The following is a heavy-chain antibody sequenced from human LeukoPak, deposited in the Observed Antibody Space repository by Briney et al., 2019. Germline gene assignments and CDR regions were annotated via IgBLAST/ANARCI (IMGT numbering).Heavy chain of an antibody. V-gene: IGHV3-21*04. CDR3: AKRGGYETMAAFDY. CDR2: ISSSSTYI. Sequence: GGSLRLSCAASGFTFSTYSMNWVRQAPGKGLEWVSAISSSSTYIYYADSVEGRFTISRDNAENSLYLQMSSLRAEDSAVYYCAKRGGYETMAAFDYWGQGTLVTVSS. J-gene: IGHJ4*02. CDR1: GFTFSTYS. D-gene: IGHD3-10*01.